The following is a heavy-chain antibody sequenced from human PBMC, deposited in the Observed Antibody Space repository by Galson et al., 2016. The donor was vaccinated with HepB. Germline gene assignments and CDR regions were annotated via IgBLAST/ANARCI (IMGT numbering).Heavy chain of an antibody. CDR3: AREGHLWIACFDN. V-gene: IGHV1-18*01. D-gene: IGHD2-2*03. CDR1: GYTFTNYG. Sequence: SVKVSCKASGYTFTNYGISWVRQAPGQGFECMGWISAYNGNTNYAQNLQDRVTMTTDTSTSTAYMELRSLRSDDTAVYYCAREGHLWIACFDNWGQGTLVTVSS. CDR2: ISAYNGNT. J-gene: IGHJ4*02.